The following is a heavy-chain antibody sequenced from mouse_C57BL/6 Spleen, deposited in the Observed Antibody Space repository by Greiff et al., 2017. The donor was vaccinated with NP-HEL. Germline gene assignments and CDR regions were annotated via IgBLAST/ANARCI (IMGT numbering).Heavy chain of an antibody. Sequence: VQLQQSGAELVRPGASVKLSCKASGYTFTDYYINWVKQRPGQGLEWIARIYPGSGNTYYNEKFKGKATLTAEKSSSTAYMQLSSLTSEDSAVYVCARKEDYYSSSPYCYAMDYWGQGTSVTVSS. D-gene: IGHD1-1*01. CDR1: GYTFTDYY. J-gene: IGHJ4*01. CDR2: IYPGSGNT. CDR3: ARKEDYYSSSPYCYAMDY. V-gene: IGHV1-76*01.